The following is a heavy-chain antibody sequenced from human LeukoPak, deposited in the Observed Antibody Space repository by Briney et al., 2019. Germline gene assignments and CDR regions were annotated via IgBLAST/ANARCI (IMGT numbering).Heavy chain of an antibody. D-gene: IGHD2-15*01. J-gene: IGHJ5*02. CDR2: IYHSGST. CDR1: GYSISSGYY. Sequence: PSETLSLTCTVSGYSISSGYYWGWIRQPPGKGLEWIGSIYHSGSTYYNPSLKSRVTISVDTSKNQFSLKLSSVTAADTAVYYCARVGYCSGGSCYRYLATGFDWFDPWGPGTLVTVSS. V-gene: IGHV4-38-2*02. CDR3: ARVGYCSGGSCYRYLATGFDWFDP.